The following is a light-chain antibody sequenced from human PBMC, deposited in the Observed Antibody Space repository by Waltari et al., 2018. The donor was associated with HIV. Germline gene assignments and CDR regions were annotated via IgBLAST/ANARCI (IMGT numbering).Light chain of an antibody. CDR3: YSTDSAGTLVV. Sequence: SYELTQPPSVSVSPGQTANNTCFGDAFTEKYGYGFQQKSGQAPLLVIYEDSKRPSGIPERFSGSTSGTTTTLTISGAQVDDEGDYYCYSTDSAGTLVVFGGGTKLTVL. J-gene: IGLJ2*01. CDR2: EDS. CDR1: AFTEKY. V-gene: IGLV3-10*01.